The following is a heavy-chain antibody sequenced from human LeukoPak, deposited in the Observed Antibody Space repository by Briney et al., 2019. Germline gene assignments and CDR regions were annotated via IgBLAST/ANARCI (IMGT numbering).Heavy chain of an antibody. CDR2: MNPNSGNT. CDR1: GYTFTSYD. D-gene: IGHD3-3*01. J-gene: IGHJ6*03. Sequence: ASVKVSCKASGYTFTSYDINWVRQATGQGLEWMGWMNPNSGNTGYAQKFQGRVTMTRSTSISTAYMELSSLRSEDTAVYYCARAKVRGFWSGPEYYMDVWGKGTTVTVSS. V-gene: IGHV1-8*01. CDR3: ARAKVRGFWSGPEYYMDV.